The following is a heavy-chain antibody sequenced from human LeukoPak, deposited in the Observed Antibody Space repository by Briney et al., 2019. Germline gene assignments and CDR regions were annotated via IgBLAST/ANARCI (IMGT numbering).Heavy chain of an antibody. Sequence: SETLSLTCAVYGGSFSGYYWSWIRQPPGKGLEWIGEINHSGSTNYNPSLKGRVTISVDTSKNQFSLKLSSVTAADTAVYYCARREQQLYWFDPWSQGTLVTVSS. V-gene: IGHV4-34*01. CDR3: ARREQQLYWFDP. CDR1: GGSFSGYY. CDR2: INHSGST. D-gene: IGHD6-13*01. J-gene: IGHJ5*02.